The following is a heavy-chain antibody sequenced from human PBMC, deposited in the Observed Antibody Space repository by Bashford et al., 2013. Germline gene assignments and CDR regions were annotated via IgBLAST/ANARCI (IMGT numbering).Heavy chain of an antibody. CDR1: GFSLSTSGVG. CDR3: ARSWAEGVQFDY. J-gene: IGHJ4*02. V-gene: IGHV2-5*02. D-gene: IGHD1-1*01. Sequence: SGPTLVKPTQTLTLTCTFSGFSLSTSGVGVGWIRQPPGKALEWLALIYWDDDKRYSPSLKSRLTITKDTSKNQVVLTMTNMDPVDTATYYCARSWAEGVQFDYVGPGNPGHRLL. CDR2: IYWDDDK.